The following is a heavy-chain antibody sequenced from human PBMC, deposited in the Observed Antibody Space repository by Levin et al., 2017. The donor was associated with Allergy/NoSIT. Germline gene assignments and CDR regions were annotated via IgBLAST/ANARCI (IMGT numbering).Heavy chain of an antibody. V-gene: IGHV3-21*01. CDR1: GFTFSDYS. CDR2: ISPNSNYI. Sequence: SGGSLRLSCAASGFTFSDYSMNWVRQAPGKGLEWVSSISPNSNYIYYADSLKGRFTISRENAKSSVFLQMNSLRAEDTALYYCARSGSPDYWGQGTLVTVSS. J-gene: IGHJ4*02. CDR3: ARSGSPDY. D-gene: IGHD3-22*01.